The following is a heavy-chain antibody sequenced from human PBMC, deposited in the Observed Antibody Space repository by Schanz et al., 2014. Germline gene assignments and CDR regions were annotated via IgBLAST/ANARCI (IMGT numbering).Heavy chain of an antibody. V-gene: IGHV3-23*01. Sequence: EVQLLESGGGLVQPGGSLRLSCAASGFTFSNYAMGWVRQTPGKGLEWVSTLSGSGAGTFYADSVKGRFTISRDNSKNTLYLQMNSLRAEDTAIYFCAKDHPSSGWPAFDVWGQGTQVTVSS. CDR2: LSGSGAGT. D-gene: IGHD6-19*01. J-gene: IGHJ4*02. CDR1: GFTFSNYA. CDR3: AKDHPSSGWPAFDV.